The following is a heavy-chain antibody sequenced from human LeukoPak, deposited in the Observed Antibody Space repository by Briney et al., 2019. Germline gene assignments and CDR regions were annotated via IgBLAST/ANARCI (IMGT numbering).Heavy chain of an antibody. CDR3: TTSDNSAYYSNY. CDR2: IKRKTDGGTI. V-gene: IGHV3-15*01. Sequence: GGALRLSCAASGFTFSNAWMSWVRQAPGKGLEWVGRIKRKTDGGTIEYTAPVKGRFTISRDDSENTLYLQMNSLKAEDTAVYYCTTSDNSAYYSNYWDQGTLVTVSS. D-gene: IGHD3-22*01. J-gene: IGHJ4*02. CDR1: GFTFSNAW.